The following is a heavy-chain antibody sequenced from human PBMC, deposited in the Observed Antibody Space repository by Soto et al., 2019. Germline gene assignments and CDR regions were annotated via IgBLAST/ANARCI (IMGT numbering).Heavy chain of an antibody. J-gene: IGHJ3*01. CDR2: IREDGSDK. V-gene: IGHV3-7*01. D-gene: IGHD6-13*01. Sequence: PGGSLRLSCAASGFTFSTYWMSWVRQAPGKGLEWVANIREDGSDKYYVDSVKGRFTIPRDNAKNSLYLQMNSLRAEDTVVYHCARSPWYSNNGYYAFDLWGQGTMVTVSS. CDR1: GFTFSTYW. CDR3: ARSPWYSNNGYYAFDL.